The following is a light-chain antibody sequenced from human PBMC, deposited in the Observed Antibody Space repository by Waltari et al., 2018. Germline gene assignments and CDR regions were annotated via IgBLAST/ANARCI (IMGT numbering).Light chain of an antibody. V-gene: IGLV1-47*01. Sequence: QSVLTQPPSASGTPGQRVTLACSGSSSNIGSNDVYWDQQLQGTAPRLHIYRKNQRPSGVRDRFSGSRSGTSASLAISGLRCEDEADYYCAAWDDSLSAYVVFGGGTKLTVL. CDR1: SSNIGSND. CDR3: AAWDDSLSAYVV. CDR2: RKN. J-gene: IGLJ2*01.